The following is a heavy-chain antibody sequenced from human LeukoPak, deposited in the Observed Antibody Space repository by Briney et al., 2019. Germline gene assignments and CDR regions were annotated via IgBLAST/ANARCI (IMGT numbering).Heavy chain of an antibody. Sequence: SETLSLTCTVYGGSFSGYYWSWIRQPPGKGLEWIGYIYYSGSTNYNPSLKSRVTISVDTSKNQFSLKLSSVTAADTAVYYCARTTEGGYTYDYFYYYYMDVWGKGTTVTISS. D-gene: IGHD5-18*01. CDR1: GGSFSGYY. V-gene: IGHV4-59*01. CDR3: ARTTEGGYTYDYFYYYYMDV. J-gene: IGHJ6*03. CDR2: IYYSGST.